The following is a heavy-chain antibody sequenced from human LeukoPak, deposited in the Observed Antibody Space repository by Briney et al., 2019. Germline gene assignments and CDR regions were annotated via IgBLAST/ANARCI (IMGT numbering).Heavy chain of an antibody. CDR1: GDSISNKSYY. Sequence: SETLSPTCTVSGDSISNKSYYWGWIRQPPGKGLEWIGSIYYSGSTYYNPSLKSRVTISVDTSKNQFSLKLTSVTAADTAVYYCARHPPGGYFDYWGQGTLVTVSS. J-gene: IGHJ4*02. CDR2: IYYSGST. D-gene: IGHD4-23*01. V-gene: IGHV4-39*01. CDR3: ARHPPGGYFDY.